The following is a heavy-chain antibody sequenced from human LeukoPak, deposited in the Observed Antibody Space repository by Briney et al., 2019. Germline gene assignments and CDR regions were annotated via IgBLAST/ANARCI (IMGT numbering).Heavy chain of an antibody. CDR3: ARASDSSGYYAPQHYFDY. CDR1: GYTFTTYY. D-gene: IGHD3-22*01. Sequence: APVKVSCKASGYTFTTYYMHWVRQAPGQGLEWMGIINPSGGSTSYAQTFQGRVTMTRDTSTSTVYMALSSLRSEDTAVYYCARASDSSGYYAPQHYFDYWGQGTPVTVSS. V-gene: IGHV1-46*03. CDR2: INPSGGST. J-gene: IGHJ4*02.